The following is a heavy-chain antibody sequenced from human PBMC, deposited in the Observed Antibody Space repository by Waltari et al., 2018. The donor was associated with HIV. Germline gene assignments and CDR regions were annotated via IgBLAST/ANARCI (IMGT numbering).Heavy chain of an antibody. CDR3: ARDSEGYYYDSSGSTRAFDI. V-gene: IGHV4-38-2*02. CDR1: GYSISSGYY. D-gene: IGHD3-22*01. Sequence: QVQLQESGPGLVKPSETLSLTCAVSGYSISSGYYWGWIRQPPGKGLEWIGSIYHSGITYYNPSLKSRVTISVDTSKNQFSLKLSSVTAADTAVYYCARDSEGYYYDSSGSTRAFDIWGQGTMVTVSS. J-gene: IGHJ3*02. CDR2: IYHSGIT.